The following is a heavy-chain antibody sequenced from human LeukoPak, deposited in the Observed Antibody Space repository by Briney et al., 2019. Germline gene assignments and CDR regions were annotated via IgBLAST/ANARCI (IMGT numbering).Heavy chain of an antibody. CDR1: GFTVSSTY. CDR3: AIWGADQNY. CDR2: INPDGGEE. V-gene: IGHV3-7*02. Sequence: PGGSLRLSCAASGFTVSSTYMNWVRQAPGKGLEWVANINPDGGEERYVDSVKGRFVISRDNAKNSLYLQMNSLRAEDTAVYYCAIWGADQNYWGQGTLVTVSS. J-gene: IGHJ4*02. D-gene: IGHD3-16*01.